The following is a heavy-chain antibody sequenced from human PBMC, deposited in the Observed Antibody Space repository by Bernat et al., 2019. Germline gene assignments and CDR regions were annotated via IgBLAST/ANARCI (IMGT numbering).Heavy chain of an antibody. V-gene: IGHV3-49*04. Sequence: EVQLVESGGGLVQPGRSLRLSCTASGFTFGDYAMSWVRQAPGKGLEWVGFIRSKAYGGTTEYAASVKGRFTISRDDSKSIAYLQMNSLKTEDTAVYYCTSDSDSSGWLYYYYYMDVWGKGTTVTVSS. J-gene: IGHJ6*03. CDR1: GFTFGDYA. D-gene: IGHD6-19*01. CDR2: IRSKAYGGTT. CDR3: TSDSDSSGWLYYYYYMDV.